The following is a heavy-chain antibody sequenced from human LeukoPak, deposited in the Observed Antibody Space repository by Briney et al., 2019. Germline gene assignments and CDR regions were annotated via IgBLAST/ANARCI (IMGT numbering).Heavy chain of an antibody. V-gene: IGHV3-30*19. J-gene: IGHJ4*02. CDR3: ARDQRGRTGSIMMAVLITGFDY. CDR1: GFTFSSYG. CDR2: ISYDGNNK. Sequence: GGSLRLSCAASGFTFSSYGMHWVRQAPGKGLEWVALISYDGNNKDYADSVKGRFTISRDNSKNTLYLQMNSLRAEDTAMYYCARDQRGRTGSIMMAVLITGFDYWGQGTLVTVSS. D-gene: IGHD3-22*01.